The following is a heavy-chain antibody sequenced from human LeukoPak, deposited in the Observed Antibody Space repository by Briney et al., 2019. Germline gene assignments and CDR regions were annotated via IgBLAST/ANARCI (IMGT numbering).Heavy chain of an antibody. J-gene: IGHJ4*02. CDR1: GFTFDDYG. D-gene: IGHD3-10*01. CDR3: ARVAQGYYGSGSYHFDY. V-gene: IGHV3-20*04. CDR2: INWNGGST. Sequence: GXXLRLSCAASGFTFDDYGMSWVRHAPGKGLEWVSGINWNGGSTVYADSVKGRFTISRDNAKNSLYLQMNSLRAEDTALYYCARVAQGYYGSGSYHFDYWGQGTLVTVSS.